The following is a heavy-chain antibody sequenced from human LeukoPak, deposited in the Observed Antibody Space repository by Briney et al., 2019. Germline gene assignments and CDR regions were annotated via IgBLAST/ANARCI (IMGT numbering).Heavy chain of an antibody. CDR2: INHSGST. CDR1: GGSFSGYY. V-gene: IGHV4-34*01. D-gene: IGHD2-2*02. CDR3: ARGHCSSTSCYIATYYYYGMDV. Sequence: PSETLSLTCAVYGGSFSGYYWSWIRQPPGKGLEWIGEINHSGSTNYNPSLKSRVTISVDTSKNQFSLKLSSVTAADTAVYYCARGHCSSTSCYIATYYYYGMDVWGQGTTVTVSS. J-gene: IGHJ6*02.